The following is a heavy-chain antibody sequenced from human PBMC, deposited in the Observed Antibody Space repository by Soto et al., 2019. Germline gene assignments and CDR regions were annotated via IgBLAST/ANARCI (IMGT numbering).Heavy chain of an antibody. V-gene: IGHV4-59*01. CDR3: AREGNYDSSGYLFDY. CDR2: IYYSGST. Sequence: TSETLSLTCTVSGGSISSYYWSWIRQPPGKGLEWIGHIYYSGSTNYNPSLKSRVTISVDTSKNQFSLKLSSVTAADTAVYYCAREGNYDSSGYLFDYWGQGTLVTVSS. J-gene: IGHJ4*02. CDR1: GGSISSYY. D-gene: IGHD3-22*01.